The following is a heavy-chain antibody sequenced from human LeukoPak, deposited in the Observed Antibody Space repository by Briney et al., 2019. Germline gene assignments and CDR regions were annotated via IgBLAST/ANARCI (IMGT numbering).Heavy chain of an antibody. V-gene: IGHV6-1*01. J-gene: IGHJ4*02. CDR2: TYYRSKWYN. D-gene: IGHD2-8*02. CDR3: ARGWGTVMYPYFDY. CDR1: GDSVYSNSAA. Sequence: SQTLSLICAISGDSVYSNSAAWNWIRQSPSRGLEWLGWTYYRSKWYNDYAVSVKSRITINPDTSKNQFSLQLNSVTPEDTAVYYCARGWGTVMYPYFDYWGQGTLVTVSS.